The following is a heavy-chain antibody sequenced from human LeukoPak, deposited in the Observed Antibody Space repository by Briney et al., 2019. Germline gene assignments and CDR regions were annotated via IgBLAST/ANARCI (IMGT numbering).Heavy chain of an antibody. V-gene: IGHV1-69*05. Sequence: SVKVSCKASGGTFSSYAISWVRQAPGQGLEWMGNIIPIFGTANYAQKLQGRVTMTTDTSTSTAYMELRSLRSDDTAVYYCARGEVGTTPDDTFDIWGQGTMVTVSS. CDR3: ARGEVGTTPDDTFDI. D-gene: IGHD1-26*01. CDR2: IIPIFGTA. CDR1: GGTFSSYA. J-gene: IGHJ3*02.